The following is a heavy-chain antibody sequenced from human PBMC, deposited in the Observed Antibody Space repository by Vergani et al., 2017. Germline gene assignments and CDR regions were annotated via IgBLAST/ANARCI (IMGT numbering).Heavy chain of an antibody. J-gene: IGHJ3*01. CDR1: GYSISRGYC. D-gene: IGHD3-16*01. CDR3: ARQFWVSQGVGAFEP. Sequence: QVQLQESGPGLVKPSETLSLTCSVSGYSISRGYCWGWIRQPPGKGLEWIATVFHSGSAYYNPFLRRRVTISVETSKNQFYLRLTTLTAADTAVYYCARQFWVSQGVGAFEPWGRGTEVSVSS. CDR2: VFHSGSA. V-gene: IGHV4-38-2*02.